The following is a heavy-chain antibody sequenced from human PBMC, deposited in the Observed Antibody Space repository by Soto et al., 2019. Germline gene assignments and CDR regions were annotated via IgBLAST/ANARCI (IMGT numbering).Heavy chain of an antibody. Sequence: EVQLVEFGGGLVQPGGSLRLSCAVSGFTFNRYWMTWVLQAPGKGLEWVANMNQDGSEKYYVDSVKGRFTISRDNAKNSLYLQMSSLRVEDTAVYYCARAGELWFGESYFDYGGQGTLVTVSS. J-gene: IGHJ4*02. CDR2: MNQDGSEK. CDR3: ARAGELWFGESYFDY. D-gene: IGHD3-10*01. V-gene: IGHV3-7*04. CDR1: GFTFNRYW.